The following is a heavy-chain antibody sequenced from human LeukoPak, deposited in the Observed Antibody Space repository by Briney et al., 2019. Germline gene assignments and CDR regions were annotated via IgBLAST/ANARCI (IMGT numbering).Heavy chain of an antibody. D-gene: IGHD3-22*01. CDR3: ARVALAYDSSGYRDAFDI. Sequence: GGSLRLSCAASGFTFSSYDMHWVRQATGKGLEWVSAIGTAGDTYYPGSVKGRFTISRENAKNSLYLQMNSLRAGDTAVYYCARVALAYDSSGYRDAFDIWGQGTMVTVSS. V-gene: IGHV3-13*01. J-gene: IGHJ3*02. CDR2: IGTAGDT. CDR1: GFTFSSYD.